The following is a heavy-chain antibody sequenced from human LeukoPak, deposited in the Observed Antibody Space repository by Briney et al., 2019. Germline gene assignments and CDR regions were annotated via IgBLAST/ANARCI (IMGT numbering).Heavy chain of an antibody. V-gene: IGHV1-2*06. CDR3: ARGTVVLWFGGSYYFDY. J-gene: IGHJ4*02. CDR2: INPNSGGT. CDR1: GYTFTGYY. Sequence: ASVKVSCKASGYTFTGYYMHWVRQAPGQGLEWMGRINPNSGGTNYAQKFQGRVTMTRDTSISTAYMELRRLRSDDTAVYYCARGTVVLWFGGSYYFDYWGQGTLVTVSS. D-gene: IGHD3-10*01.